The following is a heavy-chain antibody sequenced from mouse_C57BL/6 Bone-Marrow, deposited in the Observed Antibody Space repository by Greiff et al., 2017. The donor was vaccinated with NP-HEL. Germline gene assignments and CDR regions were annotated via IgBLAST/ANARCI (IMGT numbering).Heavy chain of an antibody. D-gene: IGHD2-4*01. Sequence: VQLQQSGAELVRPGTSVKMSCKASGYTFTNYWIGWAKQRPGHGLEWIGDIYPGGGYTNYNEKFKGKATLTADKSSSTAYMQLSSLTSEDSAIYYCASYDYVSWFANWGQGTLVTVSA. CDR3: ASYDYVSWFAN. V-gene: IGHV1-63*01. J-gene: IGHJ3*01. CDR1: GYTFTNYW. CDR2: IYPGGGYT.